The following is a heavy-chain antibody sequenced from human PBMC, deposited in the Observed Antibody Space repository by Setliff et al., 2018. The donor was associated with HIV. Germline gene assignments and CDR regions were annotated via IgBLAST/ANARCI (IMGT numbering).Heavy chain of an antibody. V-gene: IGHV4-39*01. CDR1: GASISSSSYY. D-gene: IGHD5-18*01. J-gene: IGHJ5*02. CDR2: VSYSGAT. CDR3: ARDSTMIREGTDP. Sequence: PSETLSLTCSVSGASISSSSYYWGWVRQPPGKGLEWIGSVSYSGATYYNPSLRSRVSISVDTSRNQFSLRLTSVTAADTSVYYCARDSTMIREGTDPWGQGTLVTVSS.